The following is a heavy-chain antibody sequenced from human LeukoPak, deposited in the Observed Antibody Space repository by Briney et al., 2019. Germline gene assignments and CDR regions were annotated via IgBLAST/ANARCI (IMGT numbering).Heavy chain of an antibody. CDR3: ARDGGGGVPRLKLIAGNPFDY. CDR2: IWYDGSNK. V-gene: IGHV3-33*01. CDR1: GFTFSSYG. J-gene: IGHJ4*02. Sequence: PGRSLRLSCAASGFTFSSYGMPWVRQAPGKGLEWVAVIWYDGSNKYYADSVKGRFTISRDNSKNTLYLQMNSLRAEDTAVYYCARDGGGGVPRLKLIAGNPFDYWGQGTLVTVSS. D-gene: IGHD3-16*01.